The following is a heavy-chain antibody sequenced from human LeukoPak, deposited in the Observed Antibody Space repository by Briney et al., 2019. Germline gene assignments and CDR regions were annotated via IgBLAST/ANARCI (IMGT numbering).Heavy chain of an antibody. CDR2: IYYSGST. V-gene: IGHV4-59*01. D-gene: IGHD2-15*01. J-gene: IGHJ4*02. Sequence: PSETLSLTCTVSGGSIRNYYWSWIRQPPGKGLEWIGYIYYSGSTNYNPSLKSRVTISVDTSKNQFSLKLSSVTAADTAVYYCARDRCSGGSCYSSFDYWGQGTLVTVSS. CDR3: ARDRCSGGSCYSSFDY. CDR1: GGSIRNYY.